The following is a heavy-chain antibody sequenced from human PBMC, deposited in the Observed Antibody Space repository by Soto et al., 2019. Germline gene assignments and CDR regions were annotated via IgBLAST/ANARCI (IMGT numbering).Heavy chain of an antibody. CDR3: AKARVQLWSDYYYGMDV. CDR1: GFTFSSYG. CDR2: ISYDGSNK. V-gene: IGHV3-30*18. D-gene: IGHD5-18*01. Sequence: PGGSLRLSCAASGFTFSSYGMHWVRQAPGKRLEWVAVISYDGSNKYYADSVKGRFTISRDNSKNTLYLQMNSLRAEDTAVYYCAKARVQLWSDYYYGMDVWGQGTTVTVSS. J-gene: IGHJ6*02.